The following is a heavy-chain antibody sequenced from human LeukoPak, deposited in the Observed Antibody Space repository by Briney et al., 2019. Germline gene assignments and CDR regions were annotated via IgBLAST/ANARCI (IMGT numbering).Heavy chain of an antibody. CDR1: GGSIRSYY. J-gene: IGHJ2*01. Sequence: SETLSLTCTVPGGSIRSYYWSWIRQPPGKGLEWIAYIYYSGSTNYNPSLKSRVTISVDTSKNQFSLKLSSVTAADTAVYYCARVYYSNSYDYWYFDLWGRGTLVTVSS. V-gene: IGHV4-59*01. D-gene: IGHD6-13*01. CDR2: IYYSGST. CDR3: ARVYYSNSYDYWYFDL.